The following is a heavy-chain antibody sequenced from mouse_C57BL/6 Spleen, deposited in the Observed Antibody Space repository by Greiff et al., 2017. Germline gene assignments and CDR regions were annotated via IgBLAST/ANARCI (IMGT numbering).Heavy chain of an antibody. V-gene: IGHV5-17*01. Sequence: EVQLQESGGGLVKPGGSLQLSCAASGFTFSDYGMHWVRQAPEKGLEWVAYISSGSSTIYYADTVKGRFTISRDNAKNTLFLQMTSLRSADTAMYYCARGEDYGNFDYWGQGTTLTVSS. CDR3: ARGEDYGNFDY. CDR1: GFTFSDYG. D-gene: IGHD2-1*01. CDR2: ISSGSSTI. J-gene: IGHJ2*01.